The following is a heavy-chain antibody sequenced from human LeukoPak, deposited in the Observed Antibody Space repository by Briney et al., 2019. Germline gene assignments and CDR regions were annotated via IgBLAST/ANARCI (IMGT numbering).Heavy chain of an antibody. J-gene: IGHJ3*02. CDR1: GYTFTSYG. CDR2: INPNSGGT. CDR3: ARVEGIAAAAFDI. D-gene: IGHD6-13*01. Sequence: ASVKVSCKASGYTFTSYGISWVRQAPGQGLEWMGWINPNSGGTNYAQKFQGRVTMTRDTSISTAYMELSRLRSDDTAVYYCARVEGIAAAAFDIWGQGTMVTVSS. V-gene: IGHV1-2*02.